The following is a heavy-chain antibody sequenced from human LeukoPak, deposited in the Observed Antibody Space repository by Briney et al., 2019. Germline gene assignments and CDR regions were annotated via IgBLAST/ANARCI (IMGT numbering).Heavy chain of an antibody. D-gene: IGHD3-3*01. CDR2: ISDSGGTT. Sequence: RSGGSLRLSCAASGFTFTTYAMSWVRQAPGKGLEWVSGISDSGGTTYHADSVKGRFTISRDNSKNTLYLQMNSLRAEDTAVYYCARSGAGYDFWSGYSQTHPYYYYMDVWGKGTTVTVSS. V-gene: IGHV3-23*01. CDR1: GFTFTTYA. J-gene: IGHJ6*03. CDR3: ARSGAGYDFWSGYSQTHPYYYYMDV.